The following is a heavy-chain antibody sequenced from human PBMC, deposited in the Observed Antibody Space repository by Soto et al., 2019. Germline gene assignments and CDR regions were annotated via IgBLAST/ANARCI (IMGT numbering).Heavy chain of an antibody. V-gene: IGHV1-3*01. CDR1: GINYNTYA. CDR3: ARAISGYVT. J-gene: IGHJ4*02. Sequence: QVQLVQSGAEMKKPGASVKLSCKTSGINYNTYAIHWVRQAPGQGLEWMGWINAGNGDTRYSQNFQGRLTLTRDTSASTVYMDLDSLKSEDTGVYYCARAISGYVTWGQGTRVTVSS. D-gene: IGHD5-12*01. CDR2: INAGNGDT.